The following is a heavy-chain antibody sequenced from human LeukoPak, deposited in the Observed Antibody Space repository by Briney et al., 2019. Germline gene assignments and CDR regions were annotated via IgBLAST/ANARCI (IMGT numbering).Heavy chain of an antibody. Sequence: GGSLRLSCAASGFTFSSYSMNWVRQAPGKGLEWVSSISGSSSYIYYADSVKGRFSISRDNAKNSLYLQMNSLRAEDTAVYYCARDLLGWELHYFDYWGQGALVTVSS. V-gene: IGHV3-21*01. CDR3: ARDLLGWELHYFDY. CDR2: ISGSSSYI. CDR1: GFTFSSYS. D-gene: IGHD1-26*01. J-gene: IGHJ4*02.